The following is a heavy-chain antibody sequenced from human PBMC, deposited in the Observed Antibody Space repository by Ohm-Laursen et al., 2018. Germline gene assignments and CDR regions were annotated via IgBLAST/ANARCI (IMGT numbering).Heavy chain of an antibody. CDR2: IYTSGST. J-gene: IGHJ4*02. CDR3: ASTNSGSSPEAFDY. CDR1: GGSISGYY. V-gene: IGHV4-4*07. D-gene: IGHD1-26*01. Sequence: SDTLSLTCTVSGGSISGYYWSWIRQPAGKGLEWIGRIYTSGSTNYNPSLKSRVTMSVDTSKNQFSLKLSSVTAADTAVYYCASTNSGSSPEAFDYWGQGTLVTVSS.